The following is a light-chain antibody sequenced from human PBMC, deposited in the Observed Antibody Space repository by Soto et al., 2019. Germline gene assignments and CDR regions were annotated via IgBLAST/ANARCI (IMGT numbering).Light chain of an antibody. Sequence: DIQMTQSPSSLSASVGDRVTITCRASQGISTYLNWYQQKPGKAPKVLIYAASSLQSGVPSRFSGSGSETDFTLTISSLQPEDFATYSFQQSNSITWTFGQGTKVEIK. J-gene: IGKJ1*01. V-gene: IGKV1-39*01. CDR2: AAS. CDR3: QQSNSITWT. CDR1: QGISTY.